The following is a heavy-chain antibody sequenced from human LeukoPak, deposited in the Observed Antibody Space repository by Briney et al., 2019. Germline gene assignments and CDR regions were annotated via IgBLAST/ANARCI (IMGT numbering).Heavy chain of an antibody. CDR3: ARGNGGGQIFGVALGY. D-gene: IGHD3-3*01. J-gene: IGHJ4*02. CDR1: GYTFTSYD. CDR2: MNPNSGNT. Sequence: ASVKVSCKASGYTFTSYDINWVRQATGQGLEWMGWMNPNSGNTGYAQKFQGRVTMTRNTSISTAYMELSSLRSEDTAVYYCARGNGGGQIFGVALGYWGQGALVTVSS. V-gene: IGHV1-8*01.